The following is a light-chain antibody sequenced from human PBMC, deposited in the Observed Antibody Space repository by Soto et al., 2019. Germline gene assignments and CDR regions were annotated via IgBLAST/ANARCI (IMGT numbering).Light chain of an antibody. CDR3: SSKRTTASLV. CDR2: EVS. J-gene: IGLJ1*01. V-gene: IGLV2-14*01. CDR1: SSDVGAYNY. Sequence: QSALTPPASVSGSPGQRITISCTGTSSDVGAYNYGSWYQQHPGKAPKLMIYEVSNRPSGVSDRFSGSKSGNTASLTISGLQAADEADYYCSSKRTTASLVFGTGTKVTVL.